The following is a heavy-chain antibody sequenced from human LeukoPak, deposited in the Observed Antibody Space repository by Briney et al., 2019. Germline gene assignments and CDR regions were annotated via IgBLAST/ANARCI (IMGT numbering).Heavy chain of an antibody. D-gene: IGHD6-19*01. J-gene: IGHJ4*02. CDR3: ASYSSLDY. V-gene: IGHV3-7*01. CDR2: IKQDGSEK. CDR1: GFTFSSYW. Sequence: GGSLRLSCVASGFTFSSYWMSWVRQAPGKGLEWVANIKQDGSEKYYVDSVKGRFTMSRDNAKNSLYLQMNSLRTEDTAVYYCASYSSLDYWGQGTLVTVSS.